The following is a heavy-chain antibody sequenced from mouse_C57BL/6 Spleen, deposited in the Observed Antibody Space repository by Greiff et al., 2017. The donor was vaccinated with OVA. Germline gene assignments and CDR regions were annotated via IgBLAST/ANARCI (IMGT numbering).Heavy chain of an antibody. Sequence: EVKLMESGGDLVKPGGSLKLSCAASGFTFSSYGMSWVRQTPDKRLEWVATISSGGSYTYYPDSVKGRFTISRDNAKNTLYLQMSSLKSEDTAMYYCARHDGSSYFAYWGQGTLVTVSA. J-gene: IGHJ3*01. CDR3: ARHDGSSYFAY. CDR2: ISSGGSYT. V-gene: IGHV5-6*01. CDR1: GFTFSSYG. D-gene: IGHD1-1*01.